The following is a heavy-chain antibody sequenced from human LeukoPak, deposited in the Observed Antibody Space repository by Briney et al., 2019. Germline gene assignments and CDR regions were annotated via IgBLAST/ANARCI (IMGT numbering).Heavy chain of an antibody. CDR2: IYYIGST. Sequence: PSETLSLTCTVSGGSISSDDYYWSWIRQPPGKGLEWIGYIYYIGSTYYNPSLESRVTISVDTSKNQFSLKLSSVTAADTAVYYCGRAIRGGYNDAVDYWGQGTLVTVSS. CDR3: GRAIRGGYNDAVDY. J-gene: IGHJ4*02. D-gene: IGHD5-24*01. CDR1: GGSISSDDYY. V-gene: IGHV4-30-4*01.